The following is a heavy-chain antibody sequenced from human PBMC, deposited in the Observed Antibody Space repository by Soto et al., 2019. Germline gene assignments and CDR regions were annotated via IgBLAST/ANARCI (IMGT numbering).Heavy chain of an antibody. Sequence: PGGSLRLSCAASGFTFSSYGMHWVRQAPGKGLEWVAVISYDGSNKYYADSVKGRFTISRDNSKNTLYLQMNSLRSDDTAVYYCARRVGAPIDYYYYGMDVWGQGTTVTVSS. CDR3: ARRVGAPIDYYYYGMDV. CDR1: GFTFSSYG. J-gene: IGHJ6*02. CDR2: ISYDGSNK. D-gene: IGHD1-26*01. V-gene: IGHV3-30*03.